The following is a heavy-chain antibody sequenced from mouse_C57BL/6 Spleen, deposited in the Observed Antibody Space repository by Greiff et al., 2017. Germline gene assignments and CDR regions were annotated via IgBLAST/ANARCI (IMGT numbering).Heavy chain of an antibody. CDR2: IWSGGST. J-gene: IGHJ4*01. Sequence: VLLQQSGPGLVQPSQSLSITCTVSGFSLTSYGVHWVRQTPGKGLEWMGDIWSGGSTVYNAAFISRLSISKDNSKSKVFFKMNSLQADDTAIYYCARIYDGYHYYAMDYWGQGTSVTVSS. D-gene: IGHD2-3*01. V-gene: IGHV2-2*01. CDR1: GFSLTSYG. CDR3: ARIYDGYHYYAMDY.